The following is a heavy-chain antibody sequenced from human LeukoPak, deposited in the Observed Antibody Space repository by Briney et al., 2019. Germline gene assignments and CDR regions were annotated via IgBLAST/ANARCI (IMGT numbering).Heavy chain of an antibody. CDR2: ISYDGSNK. D-gene: IGHD6-13*01. Sequence: GGSLRLSCAASGFTFDDYAMHWVRQAPGKGLEWVAVISYDGSNKYYADSVKGRFTISRDNSKNTLYLQMNSLRAEDTAVYYCAKIPPIAAAGTGIDYWGQGTLVTVSS. CDR1: GFTFDDYA. CDR3: AKIPPIAAAGTGIDY. V-gene: IGHV3-30*18. J-gene: IGHJ4*02.